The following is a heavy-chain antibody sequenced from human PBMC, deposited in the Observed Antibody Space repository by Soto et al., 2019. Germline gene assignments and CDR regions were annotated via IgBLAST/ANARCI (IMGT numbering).Heavy chain of an antibody. CDR2: INHSGST. Sequence: SETLSLTCAVYGGSFSGYYWSWIRQPPGKGLEWIGEINHSGSTNYNPSLKSRVTISVDTSKNQLSLKLRSVTAADTAVYYCARHDGFSSGWIFDYWGHGTLVT. V-gene: IGHV4-34*01. CDR1: GGSFSGYY. J-gene: IGHJ4*01. CDR3: ARHDGFSSGWIFDY. D-gene: IGHD6-19*01.